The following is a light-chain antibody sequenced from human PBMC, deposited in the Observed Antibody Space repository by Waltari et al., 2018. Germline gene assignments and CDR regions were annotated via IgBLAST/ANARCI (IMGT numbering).Light chain of an antibody. J-gene: IGLJ2*01. CDR1: SFNVGGNY. CDR3: ATWDDSLSRPV. CDR2: GNN. Sequence: QSVLSQPPSASGTPGQRVTMSCLGASFNVGGNYVCGYRHLPGTAPKLLTYGNNQRPSGVPDRFSASKSGTSASLAISGLRSEDEADYYCATWDDSLSRPVFGGGTRLTVL. V-gene: IGLV1-47*01.